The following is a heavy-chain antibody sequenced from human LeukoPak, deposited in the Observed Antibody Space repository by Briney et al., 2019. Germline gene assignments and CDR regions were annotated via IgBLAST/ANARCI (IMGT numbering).Heavy chain of an antibody. J-gene: IGHJ4*02. CDR3: TRWTFGAQGLFDY. CDR2: IRSKANSYAT. D-gene: IGHD3-10*01. V-gene: IGHV3-73*01. Sequence: PGGSLRLSCAASGFTFSGSAMHWVRQASGKGLEWVGRIRSKANSYATAYAASVKGRFTISRDDSKNTAYLQMNSLKTEDTAVYYCTRWTFGAQGLFDYWSQGTLVTVSS. CDR1: GFTFSGSA.